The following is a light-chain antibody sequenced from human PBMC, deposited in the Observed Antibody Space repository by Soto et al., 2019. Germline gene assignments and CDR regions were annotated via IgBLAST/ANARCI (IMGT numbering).Light chain of an antibody. CDR1: RSDVGGYNF. CDR3: CSYAGNNNLV. V-gene: IGLV2-8*01. CDR2: EVS. Sequence: QSALTQPPSASGSPGQSVTISCTGSRSDVGGYNFVSWYQQHPGKAPKLMIYEVSKRPSGVPERFSGSKSGNRASLTVSGLQGDDDADYYCCSYAGNNNLVFGGGTKLTVL. J-gene: IGLJ3*02.